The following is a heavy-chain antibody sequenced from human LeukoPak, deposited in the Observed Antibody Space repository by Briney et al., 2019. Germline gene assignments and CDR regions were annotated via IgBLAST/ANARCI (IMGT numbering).Heavy chain of an antibody. J-gene: IGHJ4*02. CDR1: GYTFTGYY. Sequence: ASVKVSCKASGYTFTGYYMHWVRQAPGQGLEWMGWINPNSGGTNYAQKFQGRVTMTRDTSISTAYMELSRLRSDDTAVYYCARALRRITMVQGVIPHWGQGTLVTVSS. D-gene: IGHD3-10*01. CDR3: ARALRRITMVQGVIPH. V-gene: IGHV1-2*02. CDR2: INPNSGGT.